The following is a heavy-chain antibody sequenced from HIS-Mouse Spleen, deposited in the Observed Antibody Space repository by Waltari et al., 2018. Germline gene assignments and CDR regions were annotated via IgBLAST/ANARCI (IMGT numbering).Heavy chain of an antibody. CDR2: IHTSGST. D-gene: IGHD5-12*01. CDR1: GGSISRYY. V-gene: IGHV4-4*07. Sequence: QVQLQESGPGLVKPSETLSLTCTVSGGSISRYYWSWIRQPAGKGLEWIGRIHTSGSTNYNPSLKGRVTLSVDTSKNQFSLKLSSVTAADTAVYYCARDSLGGYSGSYDAFDIWGQGTMVTVSS. J-gene: IGHJ3*02. CDR3: ARDSLGGYSGSYDAFDI.